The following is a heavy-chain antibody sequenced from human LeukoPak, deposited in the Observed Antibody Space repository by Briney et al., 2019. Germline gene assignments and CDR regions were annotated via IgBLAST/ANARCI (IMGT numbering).Heavy chain of an antibody. CDR1: GYTLSDCF. V-gene: IGHV1-2*02. CDR2: LNPHSGGT. CDR3: ARGLRIFNALHA. J-gene: IGHJ6*02. Sequence: ASATLVNNASGYTLSDCFIHCVRQAPGQGLEWLGWLNPHSGGTNYAQKFQGRVTLTSDTSISTAYMELSLLNSDDTAIYYCARGLRIFNALHACGQGTTVIVSS. D-gene: IGHD3-16*01.